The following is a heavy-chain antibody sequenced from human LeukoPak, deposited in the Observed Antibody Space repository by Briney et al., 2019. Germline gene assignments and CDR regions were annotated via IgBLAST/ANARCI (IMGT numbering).Heavy chain of an antibody. CDR2: ITGSGSTR. J-gene: IGHJ4*02. CDR3: ARGSVLIDH. D-gene: IGHD6-6*01. V-gene: IGHV3-48*03. Sequence: PGVSLRISCAASGFSFSSYEMNWVREAPGKGLEWLSYITGSGSTRSYADPVKGRFTISRDNAKNSVFLQMNSLRAEDTAVYYCARGSVLIDHWGQGTLVTVSS. CDR1: GFSFSSYE.